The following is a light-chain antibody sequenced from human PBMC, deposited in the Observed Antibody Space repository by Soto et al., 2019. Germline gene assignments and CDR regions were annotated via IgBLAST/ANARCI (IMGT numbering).Light chain of an antibody. Sequence: DIQMTHSPSTLSASVGDRVTITCRASQSISSWLAWYQQKPGKAPKLLIYDASSLESGVPSRFSGSGSGTEFTLTISSLQPDDFATYYCQQYNSYRETFGQGTKVDIK. CDR3: QQYNSYRET. J-gene: IGKJ1*01. CDR2: DAS. V-gene: IGKV1-5*01. CDR1: QSISSW.